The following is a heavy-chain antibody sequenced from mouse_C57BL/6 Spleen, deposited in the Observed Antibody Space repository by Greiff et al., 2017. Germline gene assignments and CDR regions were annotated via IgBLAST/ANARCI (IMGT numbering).Heavy chain of an antibody. Sequence: QVQLQQSGPELVKPGASVKISCTASGYAFSSSWMNWVKQRPGKGLEWIGRIYPGDGDTNYNGKFKGKATMTADKAYSTAYMQLSSLTSEDSAVYCCAREPPGDWYFEVWGTGTTVTVS. V-gene: IGHV1-82*01. CDR1: GYAFSSSW. CDR2: IYPGDGDT. J-gene: IGHJ1*03. CDR3: AREPPGDWYFEV.